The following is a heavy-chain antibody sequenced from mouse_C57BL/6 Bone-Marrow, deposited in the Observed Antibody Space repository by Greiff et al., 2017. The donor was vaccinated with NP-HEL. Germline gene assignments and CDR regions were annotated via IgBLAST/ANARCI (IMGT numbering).Heavy chain of an antibody. CDR3: ARHHPLGLYFDY. Sequence: QVQLQQSGPGLVAPSQSLSITCTVSGFSLTSYGVHWVRQPPGKGLEWLVVIWSDGSTTYNSALKSRLSISKDNSKSQVFLKMNSLQTDDTAMYYCARHHPLGLYFDYWGQGTTLTVSS. J-gene: IGHJ2*01. CDR1: GFSLTSYG. V-gene: IGHV2-6-1*01. CDR2: IWSDGST. D-gene: IGHD4-1*01.